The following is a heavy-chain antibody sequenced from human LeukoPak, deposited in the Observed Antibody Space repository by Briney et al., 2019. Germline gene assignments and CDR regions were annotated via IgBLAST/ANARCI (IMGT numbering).Heavy chain of an antibody. CDR3: AREGVVVVVAPNAHNWFDP. CDR1: GGSITSYY. J-gene: IGHJ5*02. D-gene: IGHD2-2*01. V-gene: IGHV4-4*07. CDR2: VHSSGNI. Sequence: SETLSLTCSVFGGSITSYYWSWIRQSAGKGLEWIGRVHSSGNINYNPSLKSRVTMSVDTSKNQLFLKLTSVTAADMAVYYCAREGVVVVVAPNAHNWFDPWGQGTLVTVSS.